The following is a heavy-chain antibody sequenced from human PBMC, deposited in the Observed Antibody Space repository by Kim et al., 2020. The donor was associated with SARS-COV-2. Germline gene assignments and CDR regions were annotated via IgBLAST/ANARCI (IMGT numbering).Heavy chain of an antibody. D-gene: IGHD3-16*01. CDR1: GGSISSGGYY. CDR3: ARDTGGEGYGLFDY. Sequence: SETLSLTCTVSGGSISSGGYYWSWIRQHPGKGLEWIGYIYYSGSTYYNPSLKSRVTISVDTSKNQFSLKLSSVTAADTAVYYCARDTGGEGYGLFDYWGQGTLVTVSS. V-gene: IGHV4-31*03. CDR2: IYYSGST. J-gene: IGHJ4*02.